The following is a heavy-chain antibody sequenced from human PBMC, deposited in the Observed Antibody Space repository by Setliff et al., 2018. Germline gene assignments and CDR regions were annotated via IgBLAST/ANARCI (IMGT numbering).Heavy chain of an antibody. CDR3: ARATYYYDSSGYYTQGGFDY. V-gene: IGHV4-61*05. CDR1: GGSISSSSYY. Sequence: PSETLSLTCTVSGGSISSSSYYWGWIRQPPGKGLEWIGYIYYSGSTNYSPSLKSRVTISVDTSKNQFSLKLSSVTAADTAVYYCARATYYYDSSGYYTQGGFDYWGQGTLVTVSS. D-gene: IGHD3-22*01. J-gene: IGHJ4*02. CDR2: IYYSGST.